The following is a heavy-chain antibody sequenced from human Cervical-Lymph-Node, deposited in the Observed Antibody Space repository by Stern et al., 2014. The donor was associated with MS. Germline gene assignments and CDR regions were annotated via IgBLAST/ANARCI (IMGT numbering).Heavy chain of an antibody. CDR3: ARDRRTTKFFDF. D-gene: IGHD4-11*01. Sequence: QVQLGQSGGGLVRPRRPLRLSCVASGFTFSAYGMHWVRQAPGKGLEWVAIIRSDGSTKDNADSVKGRFTISRDNSKNTLYLQMTSLRPDDTAVYYCARDRRTTKFFDFWGQGARVTVAS. V-gene: IGHV3-33*08. CDR2: IRSDGSTK. CDR1: GFTFSAYG. J-gene: IGHJ4*02.